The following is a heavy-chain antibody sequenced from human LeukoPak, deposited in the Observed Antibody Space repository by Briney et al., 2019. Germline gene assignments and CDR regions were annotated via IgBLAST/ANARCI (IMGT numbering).Heavy chain of an antibody. Sequence: PGGSLRLSCAASGFTLSSSWIHWVRQAPGKGLEWVSGISGGGGSTYYADSVKGRFTISRDNSKNTLYLQMDSLRAEDTAVYYCARGESANAHYYYGMDVWGQGTTVTVSS. CDR1: GFTLSSSW. D-gene: IGHD2-8*01. V-gene: IGHV3-23*01. CDR2: ISGGGGST. CDR3: ARGESANAHYYYGMDV. J-gene: IGHJ6*02.